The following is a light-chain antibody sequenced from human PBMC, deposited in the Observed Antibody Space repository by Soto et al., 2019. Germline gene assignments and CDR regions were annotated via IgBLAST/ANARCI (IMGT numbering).Light chain of an antibody. CDR3: QQYDSSPRT. CDR2: FAS. J-gene: IGKJ1*01. V-gene: IGKV1D-16*01. Sequence: DIQMNQSPSSLSASVGDRVTITCRASQDIGSHLAWYQQKPEKAPKSLIYFASTLQSGVPSRFSASGSGTDFTLTISRLEPEDFAVYYCQQYDSSPRTFGQGTKVDI. CDR1: QDIGSH.